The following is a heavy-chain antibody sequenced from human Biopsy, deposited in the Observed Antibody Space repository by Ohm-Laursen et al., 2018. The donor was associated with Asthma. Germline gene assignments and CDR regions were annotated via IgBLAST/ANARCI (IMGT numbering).Heavy chain of an antibody. CDR1: RFTYE. CDR2: ISYDGSSI. CDR3: AKEGVAGTHIED. V-gene: IGHV3-30*04. J-gene: IGHJ4*02. D-gene: IGHD6-19*01. Sequence: SLRLSGAASRFTYETHWVRQAPGKGLEWVAVISYDGSSIYYADSVKGRFTISRDNSKNTLSLQMNSLTAEDTAVYYCAKEGVAGTHIEDWGQGTLVTVSS.